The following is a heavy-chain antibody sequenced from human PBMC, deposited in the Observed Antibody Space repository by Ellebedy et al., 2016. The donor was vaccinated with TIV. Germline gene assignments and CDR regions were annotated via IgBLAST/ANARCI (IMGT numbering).Heavy chain of an antibody. V-gene: IGHV4-59*11. D-gene: IGHD6-13*01. CDR3: AREWPHSGSSWYGPFDY. J-gene: IGHJ4*02. Sequence: SETLSLTXSVSGGSISAHYWSWIRQPPGKGLEWIGYVYYSGSTNYNPSLKSRVTMSVDMSKNQFSLKLRSVTAADTAVYYCAREWPHSGSSWYGPFDYWGQGTLVTVSS. CDR2: VYYSGST. CDR1: GGSISAHY.